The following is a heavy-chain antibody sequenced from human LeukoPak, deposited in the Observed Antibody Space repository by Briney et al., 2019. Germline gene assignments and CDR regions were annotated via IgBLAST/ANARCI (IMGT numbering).Heavy chain of an antibody. D-gene: IGHD3-16*02. J-gene: IGHJ4*02. V-gene: IGHV1-18*01. CDR2: ISAYNGST. CDR1: GYTFTSYG. Sequence: EASVKVSCKASGYTFTSYGISWVRQAPGQGLEWMGWISAYNGSTNYAQKLQGRVTMTTDTSTSTAYMELRSLRSDDTAVYYCARVEDMITFGGVIVIDYWGQGTLVTVSS. CDR3: ARVEDMITFGGVIVIDY.